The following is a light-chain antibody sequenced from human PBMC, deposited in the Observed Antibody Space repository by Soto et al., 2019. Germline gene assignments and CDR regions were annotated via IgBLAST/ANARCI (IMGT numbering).Light chain of an antibody. CDR3: SSYTTSYFYV. Sequence: QSALTQPASVSGSPGQSISISCTGSGRDIGAYNYVSWYQQHPGKAPKPIIYEVENRPSGVSNRFSASKSAFTASLTISGLQAEDEADYYCSSYTTSYFYVFGPGTKVTVL. J-gene: IGLJ1*01. CDR2: EVE. V-gene: IGLV2-14*01. CDR1: GRDIGAYNY.